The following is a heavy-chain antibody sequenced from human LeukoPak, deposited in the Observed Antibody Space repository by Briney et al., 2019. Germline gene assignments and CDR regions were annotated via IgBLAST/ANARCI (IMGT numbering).Heavy chain of an antibody. CDR2: INHSGST. D-gene: IGHD3-22*01. CDR1: GGSFSGYY. V-gene: IGHV4-34*01. Sequence: SETLSFTCAVYGGSFSGYYWSWIRQPPGKGLEWIGEINHSGSTNYNPSLKSRVTISVDTSKNQFSLKLSSVTAADTAVYYCATRYYDSSGYSNWFDPWGQGTLVTVSS. CDR3: ATRYYDSSGYSNWFDP. J-gene: IGHJ5*02.